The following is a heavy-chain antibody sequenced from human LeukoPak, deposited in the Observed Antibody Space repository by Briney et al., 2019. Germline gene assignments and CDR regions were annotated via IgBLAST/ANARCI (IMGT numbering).Heavy chain of an antibody. CDR3: ARDWSYYGLPDAFDI. CDR2: ISGSGGNT. V-gene: IGHV3-23*01. J-gene: IGHJ3*02. Sequence: QTGGSLRLSCAASGFTFSTYAMSWVRQAPGKGLEWVSAISGSGGNTYYADSVKGRFTISRDNSQSTLYLQMNSLRAEDTAVYYCARDWSYYGLPDAFDIWGQGTMVTVSS. CDR1: GFTFSTYA. D-gene: IGHD1-26*01.